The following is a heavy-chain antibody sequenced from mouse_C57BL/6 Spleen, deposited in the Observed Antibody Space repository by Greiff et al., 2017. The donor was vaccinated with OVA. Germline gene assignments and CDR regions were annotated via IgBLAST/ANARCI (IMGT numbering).Heavy chain of an antibody. CDR1: GYTFTDYY. D-gene: IGHD4-1*01. Sequence: EVQLQQSGPELVKPGASVKISCKASGYTFTDYYMNWVKQSHGQSLEWIGDINPNNGGTSYNQKFKGKATLTVDKSSSTAYMELRSLTSEDSAVYDGARGNWVSNWYFDVWGTGTTVTVSS. J-gene: IGHJ1*03. CDR3: ARGNWVSNWYFDV. CDR2: INPNNGGT. V-gene: IGHV1-26*01.